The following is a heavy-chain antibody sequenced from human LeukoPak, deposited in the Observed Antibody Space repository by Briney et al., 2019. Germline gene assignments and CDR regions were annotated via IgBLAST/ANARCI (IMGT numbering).Heavy chain of an antibody. CDR3: ARGYPFDY. J-gene: IGHJ4*02. Sequence: SETLSLTCTVSGGSISSGTYYWTWIRQPAGKGLEWIGRLYASENTSYNPSLQSRVTISVDTSKNQFSLKLSSVTAADTAFYYCARGYPFDYWVQGILVTVSS. CDR2: LYASENT. V-gene: IGHV4-61*02. CDR1: GGSISSGTYY. D-gene: IGHD1-14*01.